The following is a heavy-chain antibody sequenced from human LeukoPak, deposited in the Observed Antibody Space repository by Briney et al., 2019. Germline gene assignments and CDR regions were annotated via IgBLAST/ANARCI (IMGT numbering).Heavy chain of an antibody. D-gene: IGHD1-20*01. CDR2: IYSSGTT. J-gene: IGHJ4*02. V-gene: IGHV4-4*07. CDR3: ARGGVTGTTYAPDFDY. Sequence: SETLSLTCTVSGGSINTYYWSWIRQPAGKGLEWIGRIYSSGTTHYNPSLKSRVTMSVDTSKNQFSLKLSSVTAADTAVYYCARGGVTGTTYAPDFDYWGQGTLVTVSS. CDR1: GGSINTYY.